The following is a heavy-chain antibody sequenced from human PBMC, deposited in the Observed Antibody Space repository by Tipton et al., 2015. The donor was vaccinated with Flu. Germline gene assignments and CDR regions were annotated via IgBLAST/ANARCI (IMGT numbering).Heavy chain of an antibody. D-gene: IGHD3-9*01. V-gene: IGHV4-31*03. J-gene: IGHJ4*02. CDR1: GGSISSGGYY. CDR3: ARVVYYDFLTGYYDAYSFDY. CDR2: ISDSGSP. Sequence: TLSLTCTVSGGSISSGGYYWSWIRQHPGKGLEWIGYISDSGSPYYNPSLRSRVTISLDTSKNQFSLKLTSVIAADTALYVCARVVYYDFLTGYYDAYSFDYWGRGTQVTVSS.